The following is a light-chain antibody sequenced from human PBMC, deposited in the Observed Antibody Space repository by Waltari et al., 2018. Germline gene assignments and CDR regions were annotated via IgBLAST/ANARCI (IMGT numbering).Light chain of an antibody. J-gene: IGKJ2*01. CDR3: QQSYSTPMST. Sequence: DIQMPQSPSSLSASVGDRITITCRASQSISIYLNWYQQKPGKAPKLLIYGASSLQSGVPSRFSGSGSGTDFTLTISSLQPEDFATYYCQQSYSTPMSTFGQGTKLEIK. CDR1: QSISIY. CDR2: GAS. V-gene: IGKV1-39*01.